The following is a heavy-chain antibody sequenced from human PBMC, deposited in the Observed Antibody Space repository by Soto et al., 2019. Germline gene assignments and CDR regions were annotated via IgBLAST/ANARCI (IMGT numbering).Heavy chain of an antibody. CDR3: AALAVAGTRVGKDRGYYYYGMDV. D-gene: IGHD6-19*01. J-gene: IGHJ6*02. V-gene: IGHV3-9*01. CDR2: ISWNSGSI. CDR1: GFSCADYA. Sequence: PGGSLTPSCAGSGFSCADYAMHWVRQAPGQGLAWVSGISWNSGSIGYADSVKGRFTISRDNAKNSLYLQMNSLRAEDTALYYCAALAVAGTRVGKDRGYYYYGMDVWGQGTTVTVSS.